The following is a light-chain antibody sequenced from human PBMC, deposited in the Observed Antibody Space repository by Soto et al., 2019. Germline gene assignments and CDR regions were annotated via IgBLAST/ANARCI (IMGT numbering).Light chain of an antibody. V-gene: IGLV2-8*01. J-gene: IGLJ2*01. Sequence: QSALTQPPSASGSPGQSVTISCTGTSSDVGGYNYVSWYQHHPGKAPKLMIYEVSKRPSGVPDRFSASKSGNTASLTVSGLQAEDEADYYCNSYAGSNNVVFGGGTKLTVL. CDR1: SSDVGGYNY. CDR3: NSYAGSNNVV. CDR2: EVS.